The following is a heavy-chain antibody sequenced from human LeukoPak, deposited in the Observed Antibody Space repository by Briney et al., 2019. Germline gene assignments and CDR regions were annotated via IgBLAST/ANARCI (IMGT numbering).Heavy chain of an antibody. D-gene: IGHD6-13*01. CDR2: IYGGGTT. CDR1: GITVSSYY. CDR3: ARDSAGNDY. Sequence: GGSLRLSCAVSGITVSSYYMSWVRQAPGKGLEWVSIIYGGGTTYYTDSVKGRFTISRDSSKNTVYLQMNSLRAEDTAMCYCARDSAGNDYWGQGTLVTVSS. V-gene: IGHV3-53*01. J-gene: IGHJ4*02.